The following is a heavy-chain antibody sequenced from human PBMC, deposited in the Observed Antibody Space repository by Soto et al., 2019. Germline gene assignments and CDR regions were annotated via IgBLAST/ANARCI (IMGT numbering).Heavy chain of an antibody. V-gene: IGHV3-23*01. D-gene: IGHD5-18*01. J-gene: IGHJ6*02. CDR1: GFTFSSYA. CDR3: AKGQGGYKHYYYYGMDV. CDR2: ISGSGGST. Sequence: GGSLRLSCAASGFTFSSYAMSWVRQAPGKGLEWVSAISGSGGSTYYADSVKGRFTISRDNSKNTLYLQMNSLRAEDTAVYYCAKGQGGYKHYYYYGMDVWGQGTTVTVSS.